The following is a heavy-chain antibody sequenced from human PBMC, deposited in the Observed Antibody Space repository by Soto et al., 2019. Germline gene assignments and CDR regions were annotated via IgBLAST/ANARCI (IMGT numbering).Heavy chain of an antibody. CDR2: INHSGST. CDR1: GGSFSGYY. Sequence: SETLSLTCAVYGGSFSGYYWSWIRQPPGKGLEWIGEINHSGSTNYNPSLTSRVTISVYTSQNQFSLKLCSVTAEDTAVYYCARDVRITMVGGAKGVDNRGPRSLVTVSS. V-gene: IGHV4-34*01. CDR3: ARDVRITMVGGAKGVDN. J-gene: IGHJ4*02. D-gene: IGHD3-3*01.